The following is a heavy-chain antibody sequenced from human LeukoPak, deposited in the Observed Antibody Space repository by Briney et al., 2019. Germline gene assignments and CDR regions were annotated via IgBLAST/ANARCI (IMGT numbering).Heavy chain of an antibody. V-gene: IGHV4-59*02. J-gene: IGHJ4*02. CDR2: IRYSGST. D-gene: IGHD2-21*01. CDR3: ARDWRLCGGDGCSGI. Sequence: SETLSLTCIVSGVAINGGSASTHYWSWFRQPPGKGLEWIGYIRYSGSTDYNPSLKSRVTMSVDTSKNQFSLNLKSVTAADTAVYYCARDWRLCGGDGCSGIWGQGTPVTVSS. CDR1: GVAINGGSASTHY.